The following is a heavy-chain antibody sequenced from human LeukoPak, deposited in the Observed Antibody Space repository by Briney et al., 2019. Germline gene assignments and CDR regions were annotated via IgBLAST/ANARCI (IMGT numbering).Heavy chain of an antibody. J-gene: IGHJ4*02. CDR2: VVGSGDTT. V-gene: IGHV3-23*01. CDR3: AKFGFWIRGDYDFNY. Sequence: GVSLRLSCAASGFIFSNYAMSWVRQAPGEGLEWVSSVVGSGDTTHYADSVKGRFTISRDNSKNTLYLQMNSLRAEDTAIYYCAKFGFWIRGDYDFNYWGQGTLVTVSS. D-gene: IGHD4-17*01. CDR1: GFIFSNYA.